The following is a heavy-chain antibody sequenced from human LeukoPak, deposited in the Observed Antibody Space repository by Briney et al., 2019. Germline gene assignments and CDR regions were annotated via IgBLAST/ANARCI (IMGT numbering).Heavy chain of an antibody. Sequence: GESLKISCKGSGYRFTNYWIGWVRQMPGKGLEWMGIIYPGDSETRYSPSFQGQVTISADKSISTAYLQWSSLKASDTAMYYCARRRDLYSGSYYPFDYWGQGALVTVSS. D-gene: IGHD1-26*01. CDR1: GYRFTNYW. CDR3: ARRRDLYSGSYYPFDY. V-gene: IGHV5-51*01. CDR2: IYPGDSET. J-gene: IGHJ4*02.